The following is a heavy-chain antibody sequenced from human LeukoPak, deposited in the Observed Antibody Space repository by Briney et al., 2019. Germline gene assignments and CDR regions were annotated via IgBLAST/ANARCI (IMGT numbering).Heavy chain of an antibody. CDR3: ARGYSPVVVVAATVYFDY. V-gene: IGHV4-34*01. Sequence: SETLSLTCAVSGGSFSGYYWSWIRQPPGKGLEWIGEINHSGSTNYNPSLKSRVTISVDTSKNQFSLTPSSVTAADTAVYYCARGYSPVVVVAATVYFDYWGQGTLVTVSS. D-gene: IGHD2-15*01. CDR2: INHSGST. CDR1: GGSFSGYY. J-gene: IGHJ4*02.